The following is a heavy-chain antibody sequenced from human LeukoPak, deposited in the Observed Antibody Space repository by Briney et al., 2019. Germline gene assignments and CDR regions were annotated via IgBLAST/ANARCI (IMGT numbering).Heavy chain of an antibody. V-gene: IGHV3-23*01. D-gene: IGHD6-19*01. Sequence: GGSLRLSCAASGFTFSSYATSWVRQAPGKGLEWVSAISGSGGSTYYADSVKGRFTISRDNSKNTLYLQMNSLRAEDTAVYYCAKVSSGWYEGDAFDIWGQGTMVTVSS. CDR2: ISGSGGST. CDR3: AKVSSGWYEGDAFDI. J-gene: IGHJ3*02. CDR1: GFTFSSYA.